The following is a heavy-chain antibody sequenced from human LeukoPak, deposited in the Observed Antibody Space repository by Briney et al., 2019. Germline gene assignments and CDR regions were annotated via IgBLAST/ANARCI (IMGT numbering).Heavy chain of an antibody. D-gene: IGHD5-24*01. CDR2: IKQDGSKK. V-gene: IGHV3-7*04. CDR1: GFTFSSYA. CDR3: TRVGYIDKGIDY. Sequence: GGSLRLSCAASGFTFSSYAMSWVRQAPGKGLEWVANIKQDGSKKSYVDSVKGRFTISRDNAKNSLYLQMNSLRAEDTAIYYCTRVGYIDKGIDYWGQGTLVTVSS. J-gene: IGHJ4*02.